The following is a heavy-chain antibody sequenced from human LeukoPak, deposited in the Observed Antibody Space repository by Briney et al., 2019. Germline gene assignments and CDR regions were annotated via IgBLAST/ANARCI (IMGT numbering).Heavy chain of an antibody. J-gene: IGHJ4*02. CDR2: ITPIFGAA. CDR3: ARERNYGSGSYYLDY. V-gene: IGHV1-69*05. CDR1: GYTFTSYG. D-gene: IGHD3-10*01. Sequence: ASVKVSCKASGYTFTSYGISWVRQAPGQGLEWMGEITPIFGAANYAQTFQGRVTMTRDTSTSTVYMELSSLRSEDTAVYYCARERNYGSGSYYLDYWGQGTLVTVSS.